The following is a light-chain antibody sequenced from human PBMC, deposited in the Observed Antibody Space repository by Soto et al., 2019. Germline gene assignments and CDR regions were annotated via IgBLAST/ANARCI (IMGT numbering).Light chain of an antibody. J-gene: IGKJ3*01. CDR1: QGISSY. CDR2: AAS. Sequence: AIRMTQSPSSLSASTGDRVTITCRASQGISSYLAWYQQKPGKAPKLLIYAASTLQSGVPSRCSGSGSGTDFTLTISCLQAEDVETYYCQQYYSYPLFGPGTKVDIK. CDR3: QQYYSYPL. V-gene: IGKV1-8*01.